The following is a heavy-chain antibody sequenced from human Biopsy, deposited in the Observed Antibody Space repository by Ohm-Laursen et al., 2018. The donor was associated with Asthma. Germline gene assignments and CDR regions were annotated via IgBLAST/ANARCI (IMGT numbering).Heavy chain of an antibody. CDR3: ARAYYDILTGQVNDAFAI. CDR1: GYTFISYS. J-gene: IGHJ3*02. D-gene: IGHD3-9*01. CDR2: IIAGNGNL. Sequence: ASETASCTASGYTFISYSIHWVRQAPGQRLEWMGCIIAGNGNLKYSQKFQGRVTITRDTSTSTAYMELSSLRSEDTAVYYCARAYYDILTGQVNDAFAIWGQGTMVTVSS. V-gene: IGHV1-3*01.